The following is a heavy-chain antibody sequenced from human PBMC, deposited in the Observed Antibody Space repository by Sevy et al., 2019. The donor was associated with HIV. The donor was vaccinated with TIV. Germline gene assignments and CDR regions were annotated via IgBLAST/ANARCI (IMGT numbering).Heavy chain of an antibody. D-gene: IGHD3-10*01. V-gene: IGHV3-30-3*01. Sequence: GGSLRLSCAASGFTFSSYAMHWVRQAPCKGLEWVAVISYDGSNKYYADSVKGRFTISRDNSKNTLYLQMNSLRAEDTAVYYCARGPYSMVRGVIPKYYFDYWGQGTLVTVSS. CDR2: ISYDGSNK. CDR1: GFTFSSYA. J-gene: IGHJ4*02. CDR3: ARGPYSMVRGVIPKYYFDY.